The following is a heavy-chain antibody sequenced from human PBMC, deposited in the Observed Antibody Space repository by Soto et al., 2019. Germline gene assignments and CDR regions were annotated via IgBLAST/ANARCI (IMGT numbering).Heavy chain of an antibody. V-gene: IGHV3-21*01. CDR1: GFTFSSYS. CDR2: ISSSSSYI. J-gene: IGHJ4*02. D-gene: IGHD2-15*01. Sequence: LRLSCAASGFTFSSYSMNWARQAPGKGLEWVSSISSSSSYIYYADSVKGRFTISRDNAKNSLYLQMNSLRAEDTAVYYCARVPRGYCSGGSCYSGFDYWGQGTLVTVSS. CDR3: ARVPRGYCSGGSCYSGFDY.